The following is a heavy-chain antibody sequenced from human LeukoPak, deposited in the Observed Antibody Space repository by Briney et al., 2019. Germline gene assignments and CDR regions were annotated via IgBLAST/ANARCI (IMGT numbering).Heavy chain of an antibody. CDR1: GFTFSSYS. Sequence: GGSLRLSCAASGFTFSSYSMNWVRQAPGKGLEWVSSISSSSSYIYYADSVKGRFTISRDNAKNPLYLQMNSLRAEDTAVYYCARDGIAAAASWGQGTLVTVSS. V-gene: IGHV3-21*01. CDR2: ISSSSSYI. D-gene: IGHD6-13*01. J-gene: IGHJ4*02. CDR3: ARDGIAAAAS.